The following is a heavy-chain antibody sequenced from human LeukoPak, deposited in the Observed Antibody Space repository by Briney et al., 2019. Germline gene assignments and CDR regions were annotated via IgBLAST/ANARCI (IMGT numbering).Heavy chain of an antibody. CDR3: AVATTFSVYYYYMDV. J-gene: IGHJ6*03. V-gene: IGHV3-23*01. CDR2: ISGSGGST. D-gene: IGHD5-12*01. Sequence: PGGSLRLSCAASGFTFSSYAMSWVRQAPGKGLEWVSAISGSGGSTYYADSVKGRFTISRDNAKNTVYLQMNSLRAEDTAVYYCAVATTFSVYYYYMDVWGKGTTVTVSS. CDR1: GFTFSSYA.